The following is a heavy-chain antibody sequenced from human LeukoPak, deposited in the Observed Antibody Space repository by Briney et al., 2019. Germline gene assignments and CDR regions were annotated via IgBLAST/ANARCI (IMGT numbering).Heavy chain of an antibody. J-gene: IGHJ6*03. D-gene: IGHD3-10*01. V-gene: IGHV3-48*01. CDR1: GFTFSSYS. CDR3: ARSDQGVVRGVTSDVYYYNYMDV. Sequence: GGSLRLSCAASGFTFSSYSMNWVRQAPGKGLEWVSYISSSSSTIYYADSVKGRFTISRDNSQNTLYLQMNSLRAEDTAVYYCARSDQGVVRGVTSDVYYYNYMDVWGKGTTVTVSS. CDR2: ISSSSSTI.